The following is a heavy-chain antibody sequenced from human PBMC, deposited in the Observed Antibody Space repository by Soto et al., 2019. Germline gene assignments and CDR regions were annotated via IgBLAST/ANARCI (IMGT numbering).Heavy chain of an antibody. D-gene: IGHD3-10*01. J-gene: IGHJ6*02. Sequence: GASVKVSCKASGFTFTSSAVQWVRQARGQRLEWIRRIVVGGGNTNYAQKFQERVTITRDMSTSTAYMELSSLRSEDTAVYYCAAGRTFYYGSGSYYTPYYYYGMDVWGQGTTVTVSS. V-gene: IGHV1-58*01. CDR3: AAGRTFYYGSGSYYTPYYYYGMDV. CDR2: IVVGGGNT. CDR1: GFTFTSSA.